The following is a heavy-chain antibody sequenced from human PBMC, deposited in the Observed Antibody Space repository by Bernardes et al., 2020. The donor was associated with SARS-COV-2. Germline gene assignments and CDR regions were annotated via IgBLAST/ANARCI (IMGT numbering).Heavy chain of an antibody. J-gene: IGHJ6*02. CDR1: GYTFTSYD. V-gene: IGHV1-8*01. CDR3: ASDSSGGKYDYYYYVMDV. D-gene: IGHD3-22*01. CDR2: MNPDSGNT. Sequence: ASVKVSCKPSGYTFTSYDINWVRQATGQGLEWMGWMNPDSGNTAFAQKFQGRVTMTMGPSISTAYMELSSLRSEDTAVYYCASDSSGGKYDYYYYVMDVWGQGTTVTVSS.